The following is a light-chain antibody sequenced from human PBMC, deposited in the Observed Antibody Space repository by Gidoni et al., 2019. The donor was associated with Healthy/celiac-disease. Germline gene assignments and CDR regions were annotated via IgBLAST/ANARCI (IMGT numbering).Light chain of an antibody. CDR2: DAS. Sequence: DIQMTQSPSTLSASVGDRVTITCRASQSISSWLAWYQQNPGKAPKLLIYDASSLESGVPSRFSGSGSGTEFTLTISSLQPDDFATYYCQQYNSYSRTFGQGTKVEIK. CDR3: QQYNSYSRT. V-gene: IGKV1-5*01. CDR1: QSISSW. J-gene: IGKJ1*01.